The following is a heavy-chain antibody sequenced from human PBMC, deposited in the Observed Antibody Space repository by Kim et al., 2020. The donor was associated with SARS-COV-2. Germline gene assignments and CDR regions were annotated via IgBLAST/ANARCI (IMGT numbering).Heavy chain of an antibody. Sequence: GGFLRLSCAASGFTFSTHGMHWVRQAPGKGLEWVAVICYDGSNKYCVDSVKGRFTISRDNSKNTLYLQMNSLRAEDTAVYYCARVLQPRGYYYYGMDVWG. J-gene: IGHJ6*01. CDR2: ICYDGSNK. V-gene: IGHV3-33*01. CDR1: GFTFSTHG. D-gene: IGHD2-2*01. CDR3: ARVLQPRGYYYYGMDV.